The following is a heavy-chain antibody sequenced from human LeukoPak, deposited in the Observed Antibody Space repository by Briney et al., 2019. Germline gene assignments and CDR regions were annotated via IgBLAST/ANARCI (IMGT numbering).Heavy chain of an antibody. CDR1: GYSISDGYF. V-gene: IGHV4-38-2*02. CDR3: ARDYERELVWFDEGTISGAFDI. CDR2: VYHSGSA. J-gene: IGHJ3*02. D-gene: IGHD3-10*01. Sequence: SETLSLTCTVSGYSISDGYFWGWIRQPPGKGLEWIGSVYHSGSASYNPSLKSRITISVDTSKNQFSLKLNSVTAADTAVYYCARDYERELVWFDEGTISGAFDIWGQGTMVTVSS.